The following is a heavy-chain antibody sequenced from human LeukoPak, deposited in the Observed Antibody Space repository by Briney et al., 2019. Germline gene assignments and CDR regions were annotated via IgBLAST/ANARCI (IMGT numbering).Heavy chain of an antibody. CDR3: ARDLATTATKAYHY. J-gene: IGHJ4*02. CDR2: ISSSSEYI. Sequence: GGSLRLSCAASGFTFSSYSMNWVRQATGKGLEWVSSISSSSEYIYHADSVKGRFTISRDNAKNSLYLQMNSLRVEDTAVYYCARDLATTATKAYHYWGQGTLVTVSS. D-gene: IGHD4-17*01. CDR1: GFTFSSYS. V-gene: IGHV3-21*01.